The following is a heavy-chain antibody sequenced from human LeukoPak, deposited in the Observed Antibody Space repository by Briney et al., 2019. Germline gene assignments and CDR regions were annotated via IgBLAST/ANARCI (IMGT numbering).Heavy chain of an antibody. CDR2: INSDGSTT. J-gene: IGHJ4*02. CDR3: AKDQRTYGSGSFYYFDY. Sequence: GGSLRLSCAASGFTFSSYWMHWVRQAPGKGLVWVSRINSDGSTTTYADSVKGRFTISRDNSKNTLYLQMNSLRAEDTAVYYCAKDQRTYGSGSFYYFDYWGQGTLVTVSS. CDR1: GFTFSSYW. D-gene: IGHD3-10*01. V-gene: IGHV3-74*01.